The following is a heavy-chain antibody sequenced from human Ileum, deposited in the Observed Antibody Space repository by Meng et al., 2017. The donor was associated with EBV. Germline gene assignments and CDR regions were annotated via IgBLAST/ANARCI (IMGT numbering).Heavy chain of an antibody. CDR1: GGSISRSDW. Sequence: VPLQESGPGLVKPSETLSLTCAVSGGSISRSDWWSWVRQPPGKGLEWIGETSHSGSTNYSPSLKSRVTISLDKSKNQLSLKLNSVTAADTAVYYCASSDYYRSDYWGQGTLVTVSS. V-gene: IGHV4-4*02. CDR3: ASSDYYRSDY. J-gene: IGHJ4*02. CDR2: TSHSGST. D-gene: IGHD3-22*01.